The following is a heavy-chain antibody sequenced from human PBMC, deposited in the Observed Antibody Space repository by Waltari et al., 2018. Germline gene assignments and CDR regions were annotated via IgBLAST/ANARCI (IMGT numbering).Heavy chain of an antibody. J-gene: IGHJ4*02. CDR1: GGSSNAYY. V-gene: IGHV4-34*01. CDR2: INHSGAT. Sequence: QVQLQQWGAGLLKPSDTLSLTCAVYGGSSNAYYWSWIRQPPGKGLEWIGEINHSGATNYSPSLESRVTMSIDTSKKQFSLNLSSVTAADTAVYYCARGGLGYCSSASCSIDSWGQGTLVTVS. CDR3: ARGGLGYCSSASCSIDS. D-gene: IGHD2-2*01.